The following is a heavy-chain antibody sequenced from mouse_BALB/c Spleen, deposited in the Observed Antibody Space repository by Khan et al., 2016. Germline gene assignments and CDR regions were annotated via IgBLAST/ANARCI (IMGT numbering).Heavy chain of an antibody. CDR2: ISSGSSTM. D-gene: IGHD1-1*01. J-gene: IGHJ4*01. Sequence: EVELVESGGGLVQPGGSRKLSCAASGFTFSSFGMHWVRQAPEKGLEWVAYISSGSSTMYYADTVKGRFTISRDNPKNTLFLQMTSVRSEDTAMYYCARGGSSYVFYAMDYWGQGTSVTVSS. CDR1: GFTFSSFG. CDR3: ARGGSSYVFYAMDY. V-gene: IGHV5-17*02.